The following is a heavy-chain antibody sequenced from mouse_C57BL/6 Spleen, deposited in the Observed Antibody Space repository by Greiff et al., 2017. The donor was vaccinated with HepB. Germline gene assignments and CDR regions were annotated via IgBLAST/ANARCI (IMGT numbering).Heavy chain of an antibody. V-gene: IGHV1-81*01. D-gene: IGHD1-1*01. Sequence: VQLQQSGAELARSGASVKLSCKASGYTFTSYGISWVKQRTGQGLEWIGEIYPRSGNTYYNEKFKGKATLTADKSSSTAYMELRSLTSEDSAVYFCARRGGYYGSNAMDYWGQGTSVTVSS. J-gene: IGHJ4*01. CDR2: IYPRSGNT. CDR3: ARRGGYYGSNAMDY. CDR1: GYTFTSYG.